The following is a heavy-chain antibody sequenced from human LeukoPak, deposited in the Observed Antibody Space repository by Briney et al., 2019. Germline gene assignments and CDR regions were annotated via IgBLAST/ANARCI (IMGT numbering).Heavy chain of an antibody. V-gene: IGHV3-23*01. CDR1: GFTFSSFA. D-gene: IGHD2-8*02. J-gene: IGHJ3*02. Sequence: GGSLRLSCAASGFTFSSFALSWVRQAPGKGLEWVSAISGSGRTTYYADSVRGRFTISRDNAKNSVYLQMNSLRGEDTAVYYCARDDVTTNGGVIADSRLFDIWGQGTMVTVSS. CDR2: ISGSGRTT. CDR3: ARDDVTTNGGVIADSRLFDI.